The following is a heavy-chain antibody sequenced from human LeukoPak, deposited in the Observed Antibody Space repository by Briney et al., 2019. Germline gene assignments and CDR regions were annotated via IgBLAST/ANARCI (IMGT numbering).Heavy chain of an antibody. Sequence: SETLSLTCAVYGGSFSGYYWSWIRQPPGKGLEWIGEINHSGSTYYNPSLKSRVTISVDTSKNQFSLKLSSVTAADTAVYYCARYDVWGSYRAFDYWGQGTLVTVSS. CDR3: ARYDVWGSYRAFDY. CDR1: GGSFSGYY. D-gene: IGHD3-16*02. J-gene: IGHJ4*02. CDR2: INHSGST. V-gene: IGHV4-34*01.